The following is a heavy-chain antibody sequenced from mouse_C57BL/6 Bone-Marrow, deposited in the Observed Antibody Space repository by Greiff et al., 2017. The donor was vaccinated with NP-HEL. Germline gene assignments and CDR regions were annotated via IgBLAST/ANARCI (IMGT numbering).Heavy chain of an antibody. V-gene: IGHV1-55*01. D-gene: IGHD2-4*01. J-gene: IGHJ2*01. CDR3: ARQGRGLRREYFDY. CDR1: GYTFTSYW. Sequence: QVQLQQPGAELVKPGASVKMSCKASGYTFTSYWITWVKQRPGQGLEWIGDIYPGSGSTNYNEKFKSKATLTVDTSSSTAYMQLSSLTSEDSAVYYCARQGRGLRREYFDYWGQGTTLTVSS. CDR2: IYPGSGST.